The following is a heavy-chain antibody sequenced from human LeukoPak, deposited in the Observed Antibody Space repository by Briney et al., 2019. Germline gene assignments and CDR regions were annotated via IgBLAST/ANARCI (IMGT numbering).Heavy chain of an antibody. CDR2: IYTSGST. CDR1: GGSISSYC. V-gene: IGHV4-4*07. J-gene: IGHJ6*02. D-gene: IGHD3-3*01. CDR3: ARGRGYDFWSGSKDYYGMDV. Sequence: SETLSLTCTVSGGSISSYCWSWIRQPAGKGLEWIGRIYTSGSTNYNPSLKSRVTMSVDTSKNQFSLKLSSVTAADTAVYYCARGRGYDFWSGSKDYYGMDVWGQGTTVTVSS.